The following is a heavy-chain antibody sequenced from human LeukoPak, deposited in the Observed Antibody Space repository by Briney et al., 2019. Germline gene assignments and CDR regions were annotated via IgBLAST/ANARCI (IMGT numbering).Heavy chain of an antibody. J-gene: IGHJ6*02. V-gene: IGHV3-21*01. CDR1: GFTFSSYS. D-gene: IGHD2-2*01. Sequence: GGSLRLSCAASGFTFSSYSMNWVRQAPGKGLEWVSSISSSSSYIYYADSVKGRFTISRDNAKNSLYLQMNSLRAEDTAVYYCARGGTQLLRGYYGMDVWGQGTTVTVSS. CDR2: ISSSSSYI. CDR3: ARGGTQLLRGYYGMDV.